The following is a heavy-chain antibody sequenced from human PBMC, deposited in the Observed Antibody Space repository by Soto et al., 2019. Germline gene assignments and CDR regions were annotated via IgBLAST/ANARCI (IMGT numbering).Heavy chain of an antibody. J-gene: IGHJ6*02. V-gene: IGHV1-69*12. D-gene: IGHD6-13*01. Sequence: QVQLVQSGAEVKKPGSSVKVSCKASGGTFSSYAISWVRQAPGQGLEWMGVIIPVFGTANYAQKFQGRVTITADESTSTAYMELSSLRSEETAVYYCAGSRLAAAATDYYYYYGMDVWGQGTTVTVSS. CDR3: AGSRLAAAATDYYYYYGMDV. CDR2: IIPVFGTA. CDR1: GGTFSSYA.